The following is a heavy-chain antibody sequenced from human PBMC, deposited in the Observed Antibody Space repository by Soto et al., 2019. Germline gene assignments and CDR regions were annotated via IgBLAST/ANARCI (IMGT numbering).Heavy chain of an antibody. D-gene: IGHD3-22*01. CDR3: ARGYYDTGGFYYDAFHY. CDR1: GYSISSGYY. CDR2: IYHTGST. Sequence: SETLSLTCAVSGYSISSGYYWGWIRQPPGKGLEWIGNIYHTGSTYYNPSLKSRVTISLDTSKNQFSVKLNFVTAADTAVYFCARGYYDTGGFYYDAFHYWGEGTLVTVSS. J-gene: IGHJ4*02. V-gene: IGHV4-38-2*01.